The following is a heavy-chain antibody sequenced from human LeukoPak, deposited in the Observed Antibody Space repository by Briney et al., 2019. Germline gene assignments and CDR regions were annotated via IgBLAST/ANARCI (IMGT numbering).Heavy chain of an antibody. CDR3: ARGSGYTYGQPLDS. D-gene: IGHD5-18*01. J-gene: IGHJ4*02. Sequence: SETQSLTCTVSGGSISSYYWTWLRQPAGKALEWIGRIYSSGSTDYTPSLKSRVTMSVDTSKNQFSLKVRSVTAADTAVYYCARGSGYTYGQPLDSWGQGTLVTVSS. V-gene: IGHV4-4*07. CDR2: IYSSGST. CDR1: GGSISSYY.